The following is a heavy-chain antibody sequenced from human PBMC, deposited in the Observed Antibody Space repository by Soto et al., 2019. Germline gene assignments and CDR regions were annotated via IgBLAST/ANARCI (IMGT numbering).Heavy chain of an antibody. J-gene: IGHJ4*02. V-gene: IGHV1-69*13. CDR3: ATYRLSEDFDSSGLDY. D-gene: IGHD3-22*01. CDR2: IIPIFGTA. CDR1: GGTFSSYA. Sequence: ASVKVSCKASGGTFSSYAITWVRQAPGQGLEWMGGIIPIFGTANYAQKFQGRVTITADESTSTAYMELSSLRSEDTAVYYCATYRLSEDFDSSGLDYWGQGTLVTVSS.